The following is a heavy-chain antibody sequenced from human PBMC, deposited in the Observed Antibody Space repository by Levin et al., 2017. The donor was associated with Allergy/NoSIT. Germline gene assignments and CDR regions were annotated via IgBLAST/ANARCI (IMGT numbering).Heavy chain of an antibody. J-gene: IGHJ4*02. Sequence: GSLRLSCAVSGYSISSGYYWGWIRQPPGKGLEWIGSIYHSGSTYYNPSLKSRVTISVDTSKNQFSLKLSSVTAADTAVYYCARVHQYYYDSSGYSHHFDYWGQGTLVTVSS. CDR3: ARVHQYYYDSSGYSHHFDY. CDR2: IYHSGST. CDR1: GYSISSGYY. D-gene: IGHD3-22*01. V-gene: IGHV4-38-2*01.